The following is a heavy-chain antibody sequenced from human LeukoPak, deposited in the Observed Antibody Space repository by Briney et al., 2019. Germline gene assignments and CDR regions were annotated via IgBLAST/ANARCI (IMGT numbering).Heavy chain of an antibody. CDR2: INHSGIT. V-gene: IGHV4-34*01. Sequence: SETLSLTCAVYGGSFSDYYWSWIRQPPGKGLEWIGEINHSGITSYNPPLKSRVTISVDTSKNQFSLKLNSVTAADTAVYYCAREAAVAGTVNYWGQGTLVTVSS. J-gene: IGHJ4*02. CDR1: GGSFSDYY. D-gene: IGHD6-19*01. CDR3: AREAAVAGTVNY.